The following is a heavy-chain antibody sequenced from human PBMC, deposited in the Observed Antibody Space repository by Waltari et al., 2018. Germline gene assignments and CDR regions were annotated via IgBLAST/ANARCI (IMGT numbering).Heavy chain of an antibody. CDR2: INPIFSTA. V-gene: IGHV1-69*01. J-gene: IGHJ4*02. CDR3: ARLDSSGYESRDY. CDR1: GGTFSSYA. Sequence: QVQLVQSGAEVKKPGSSVKVSCKASGGTFSSYAISWVRQAPGQGLEWMGGINPIFSTANYERKCKGRVTITADESTSTDYMELSSLRSENTAVYYCARLDSSGYESRDYWGQGTLVTVSS. D-gene: IGHD3-22*01.